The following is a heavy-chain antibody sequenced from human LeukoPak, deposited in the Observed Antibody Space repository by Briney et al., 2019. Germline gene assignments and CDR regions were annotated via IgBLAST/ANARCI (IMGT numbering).Heavy chain of an antibody. CDR2: MNPNSGNT. CDR3: ARVEAAAGRGFDP. J-gene: IGHJ5*02. CDR1: GYTFTSYD. V-gene: IGHV1-8*03. D-gene: IGHD6-13*01. Sequence: ASVKVSCKASGYTFTSYDINWVRQATGQGLEWMGWMNPNSGNTGYAQKFQGRVTITRNTSTSTAYMEPSSLRSEDTAVYYCARVEAAAGRGFDPWGQGTLVTVSS.